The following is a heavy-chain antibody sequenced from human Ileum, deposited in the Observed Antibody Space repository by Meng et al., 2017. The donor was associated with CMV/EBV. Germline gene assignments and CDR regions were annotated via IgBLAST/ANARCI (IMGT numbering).Heavy chain of an antibody. CDR3: AKAIDFDS. J-gene: IGHJ4*02. Sequence: LSWVGSGFVFTSDAMGWVRRAPGKGLGLVTGVGGADRRTFYGGDVKGRFRILRDDSKRMVYLEMNSLRREDTAIYYCAKAIDFDSWGQGTLVTVSS. CDR1: GFVFTSDA. V-gene: IGHV3-23*02. D-gene: IGHD2/OR15-2a*01. CDR2: VGGADRRT.